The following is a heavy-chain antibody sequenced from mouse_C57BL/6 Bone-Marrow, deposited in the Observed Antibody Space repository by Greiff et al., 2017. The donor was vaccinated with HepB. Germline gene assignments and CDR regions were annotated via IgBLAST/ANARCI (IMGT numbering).Heavy chain of an antibody. J-gene: IGHJ4*01. CDR2: INPNNGGT. V-gene: IGHV1-26*01. CDR3: ARRRLRRNAMDY. Sequence: EVQLQQSGPELVKPGASVKISCKASGYTFTDYYMNWVKQSHGKSLEWIGDINPNNGGTSYNQKFKGKATFTVDKSSSTAYMELRSLTSEDSAVYYCARRRLRRNAMDYWGQGTSVTVSS. CDR1: GYTFTDYY. D-gene: IGHD2-4*01.